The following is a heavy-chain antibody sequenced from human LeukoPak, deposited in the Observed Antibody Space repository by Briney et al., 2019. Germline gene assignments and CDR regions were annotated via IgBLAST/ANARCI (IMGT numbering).Heavy chain of an antibody. CDR2: ISYDGSNK. J-gene: IGHJ5*02. D-gene: IGHD4-23*01. CDR3: AKDSSVKAGS. CDR1: GFTFNSYA. Sequence: PGGSLRLSCAASGFTFNSYALHWVRQAPGKGLEWVAVISYDGSNKYYADSVKGRFTISRDNSKNTLYLQMNSLRAEDTAVYYCAKDSSVKAGSWGQGTLVTVSS. V-gene: IGHV3-30-3*01.